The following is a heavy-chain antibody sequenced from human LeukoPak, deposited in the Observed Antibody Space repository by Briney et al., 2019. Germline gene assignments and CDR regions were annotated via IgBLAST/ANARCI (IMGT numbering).Heavy chain of an antibody. CDR3: ARNMGRNYDFWSGSPGLDV. Sequence: GASVKVSCKASRYTFTSYYMHWVRQAPGQGLEWMGIINPSGGSTSYAQTFQGRVTMTRDTSTSTVYMELSSLRSEDTAVYYCARNMGRNYDFWSGSPGLDVWGQGTTVTVSS. CDR1: RYTFTSYY. CDR2: INPSGGST. V-gene: IGHV1-46*01. J-gene: IGHJ6*02. D-gene: IGHD3-3*01.